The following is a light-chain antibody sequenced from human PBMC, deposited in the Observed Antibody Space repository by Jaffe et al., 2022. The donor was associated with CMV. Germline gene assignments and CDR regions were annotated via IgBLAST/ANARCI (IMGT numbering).Light chain of an antibody. CDR1: RSITTY. Sequence: DIQLTQSPSALSASVGDRVTITCRASRSITTYLNWYYQKPGKPPKLLIYAASSLQSGVPSRFSGSGSGTDFTLTISSLQPEDFATYYCQQSYDLLPITFGQGTRLEIK. CDR2: AAS. J-gene: IGKJ5*01. V-gene: IGKV1-39*01. CDR3: QQSYDLLPIT.